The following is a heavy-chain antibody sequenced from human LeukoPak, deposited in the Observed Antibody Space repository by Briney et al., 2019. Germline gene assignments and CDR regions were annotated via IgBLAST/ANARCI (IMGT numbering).Heavy chain of an antibody. D-gene: IGHD5-18*01. CDR3: ARHQDTAMRVFDY. CDR1: GGSISSGGYY. Sequence: SQTLSLTCTVSGGSISSGGYYWSWIRQHPGKGLEWIGYIYYSGSTYYNPSLKSRVTISVDTSKNQFSLKLSSVTAADTAVYYCARHQDTAMRVFDYWGQGTLVTVSS. CDR2: IYYSGST. V-gene: IGHV4-31*03. J-gene: IGHJ4*02.